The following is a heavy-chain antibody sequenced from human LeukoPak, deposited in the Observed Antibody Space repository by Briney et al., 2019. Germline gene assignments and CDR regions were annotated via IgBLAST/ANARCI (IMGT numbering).Heavy chain of an antibody. V-gene: IGHV1-8*01. Sequence: GASVNVSCKASGYTFSSYDINWVRQATGQGLEWMGWMNPNSGNTGYAQKFQGRLNMTRNTSISTAYMELSSLRSEDTAVYYCARRVGSGWPVQHWGQGTLVTVSS. CDR1: GYTFSSYD. CDR3: ARRVGSGWPVQH. D-gene: IGHD6-19*01. CDR2: MNPNSGNT. J-gene: IGHJ1*01.